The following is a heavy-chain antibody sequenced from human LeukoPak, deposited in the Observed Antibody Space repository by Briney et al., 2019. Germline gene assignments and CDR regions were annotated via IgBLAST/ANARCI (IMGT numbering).Heavy chain of an antibody. Sequence: SETLSLTCAVSGYSISSGYYWGWIRQPPGKGLEWIGSIYHSGSTYYNPSLKSRVTISVDTSKNQFSLKLSSVTAADTAVYYCARGVTMVRGVYDLFDYWGQGTLVTVSS. CDR1: GYSISSGYY. D-gene: IGHD3-10*01. J-gene: IGHJ4*02. CDR2: IYHSGST. CDR3: ARGVTMVRGVYDLFDY. V-gene: IGHV4-38-2*01.